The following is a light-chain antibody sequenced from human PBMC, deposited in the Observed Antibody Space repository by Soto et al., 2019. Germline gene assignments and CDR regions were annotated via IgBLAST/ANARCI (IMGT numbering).Light chain of an antibody. J-gene: IGKJ2*01. V-gene: IGKV3-20*01. CDR1: QGVSSSY. Sequence: EIVLTQSPGTLYLSPGETATLSCRASQGVSSSYLTWYQERPGRAPRLLIYGASSRAAGIPDRFSGSGSGTDFTLTIRRLEPEDFAVYYCLQYGDSMFIFRQGTKLEIK. CDR2: GAS. CDR3: LQYGDSMFI.